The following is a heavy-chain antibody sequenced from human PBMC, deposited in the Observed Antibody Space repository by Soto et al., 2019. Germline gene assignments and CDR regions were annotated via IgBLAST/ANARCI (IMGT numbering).Heavy chain of an antibody. CDR2: ISAYNGNT. J-gene: IGHJ6*02. V-gene: IGHV1-18*01. CDR1: GYTFTSYG. Sequence: ASVKVSCKASGYTFTSYGISWVRQAPGQGLEWMGWISAYNGNTNYAQKLQGRVTMTTDTSTSTAYMELRSLRSDDTAVYYCARGHWNYYYYYGMDVWGQGTTVTVSS. CDR3: ARGHWNYYYYYGMDV. D-gene: IGHD1-1*01.